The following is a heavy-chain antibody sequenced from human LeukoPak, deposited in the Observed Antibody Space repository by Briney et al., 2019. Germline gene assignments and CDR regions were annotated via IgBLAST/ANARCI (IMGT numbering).Heavy chain of an antibody. V-gene: IGHV1-2*06. CDR1: GYTFTGHY. Sequence: ASVKVSCKASGYTFTGHYLHWVRQAPGQGLEWMGRINPNTGVTEYVQKFHGSVTMTRNTSISPVSVELTRLRSDDTAIYYCARDPGYSYAVDYWGQGTLVTVSS. J-gene: IGHJ4*02. CDR3: ARDPGYSYAVDY. CDR2: INPNTGVT. D-gene: IGHD5-18*01.